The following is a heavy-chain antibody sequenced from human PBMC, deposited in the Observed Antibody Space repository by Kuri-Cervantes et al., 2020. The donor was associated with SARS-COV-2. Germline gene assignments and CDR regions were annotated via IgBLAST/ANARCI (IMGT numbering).Heavy chain of an antibody. D-gene: IGHD4-11*01. Sequence: SGPTLVKPTQPLTLTCTFSGVSLSTSGVGGGWIRQPPGKALEWLALIYWDDDKRYGPSLKSRLTISKDTSKNQVVLTMTNVDPVDTATYYCARIQATTVIADFWGQGTLVTVSS. J-gene: IGHJ4*02. CDR2: IYWDDDK. CDR3: ARIQATTVIADF. V-gene: IGHV2-5*05. CDR1: GVSLSTSGVG.